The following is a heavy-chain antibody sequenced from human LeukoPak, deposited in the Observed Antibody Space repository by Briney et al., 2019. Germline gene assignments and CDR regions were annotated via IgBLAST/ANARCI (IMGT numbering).Heavy chain of an antibody. CDR1: GFTFSSYA. J-gene: IGHJ4*02. D-gene: IGHD3-9*01. Sequence: PGGSLRLSCAASGFTFSSYAMSWVRQAPGKGLEWVSSISSSSSYIYYADSVKGRFTISRDNAKNSLYLQMNSLRAEDTAVYYCARDSRYDILTGYYPISYFDYWGQGTLVTVSS. CDR2: ISSSSSYI. V-gene: IGHV3-21*01. CDR3: ARDSRYDILTGYYPISYFDY.